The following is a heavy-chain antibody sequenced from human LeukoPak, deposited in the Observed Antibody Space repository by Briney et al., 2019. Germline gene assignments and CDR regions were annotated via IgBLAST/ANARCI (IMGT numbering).Heavy chain of an antibody. D-gene: IGHD5-12*01. Sequence: GESLKISCKGSGYSFTSYWIGWVRQMPGKGLECMGIIYPGDSDTRYSPSFQGQVTISADKSISTAYLQWSSLKASDTAMYYCARQRGYSGYDSEIDYWGQRTLVTVSS. V-gene: IGHV5-51*01. CDR1: GYSFTSYW. CDR3: ARQRGYSGYDSEIDY. CDR2: IYPGDSDT. J-gene: IGHJ4*02.